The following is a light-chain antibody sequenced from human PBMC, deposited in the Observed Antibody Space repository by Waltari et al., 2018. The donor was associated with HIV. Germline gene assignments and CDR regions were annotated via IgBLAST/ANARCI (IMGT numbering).Light chain of an antibody. CDR1: QDIKKF. CDR2: HAS. V-gene: IGKV1-33*01. CDR3: LQYDNLPYT. Sequence: DIQMSQSPSSLSASVGDRVTITCQASQDIKKFLNWFQQKPGRVPNLLIYHASSLDAGAPSRSAGSGSWTDFTLTITSLQPEDIATYYCLQYDNLPYTFGQGTRLEI. J-gene: IGKJ2*01.